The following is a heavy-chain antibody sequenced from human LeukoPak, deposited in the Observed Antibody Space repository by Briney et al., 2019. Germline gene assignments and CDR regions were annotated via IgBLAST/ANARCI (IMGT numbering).Heavy chain of an antibody. CDR1: GGSFSGYY. Sequence: SETLSLTCAVYGGSFSGYYWSWIRQPPGKGLEWIGEINHSGSTNYNPSLKSRVTISVDTSKNQFSLKLSSVTAADTAVYYCARGLRAYYFDGSGHFDYWGQGTLITVSS. CDR2: INHSGST. D-gene: IGHD3-22*01. CDR3: ARGLRAYYFDGSGHFDY. V-gene: IGHV4-34*01. J-gene: IGHJ4*02.